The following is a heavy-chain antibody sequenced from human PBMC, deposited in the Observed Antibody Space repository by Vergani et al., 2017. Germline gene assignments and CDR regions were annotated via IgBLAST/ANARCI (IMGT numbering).Heavy chain of an antibody. D-gene: IGHD4-23*01. J-gene: IGHJ4*02. CDR3: ASYGGKNY. Sequence: EVQLLESGGGLVQPGGSLRLSCEASGFSFPGYAMSWVRQAPGKGLEWVSRINSDGSSTSYADSVKGRFTISRDNAKNTLYLQMNSLRAEDTAVYYCASYGGKNYWGQGTLVTVSS. CDR1: GFSFPGYA. CDR2: INSDGSST. V-gene: IGHV3-74*02.